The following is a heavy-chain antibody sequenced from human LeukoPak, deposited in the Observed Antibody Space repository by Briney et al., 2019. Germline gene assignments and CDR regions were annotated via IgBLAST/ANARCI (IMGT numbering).Heavy chain of an antibody. CDR1: GGSISSTTYC. D-gene: IGHD1-26*01. J-gene: IGHJ4*02. CDR3: ARVHLHSGSYYFDY. CDR2: IYYSGST. V-gene: IGHV4-61*01. Sequence: SETLSLTCTVSGGSISSTTYCWSWVRQPPGKGLEWIGYIYYSGSTNYNPSLKSRVTISVDTSKNQFSLKLSSVTAADTAVYYCARVHLHSGSYYFDYWGRGTLVTVSS.